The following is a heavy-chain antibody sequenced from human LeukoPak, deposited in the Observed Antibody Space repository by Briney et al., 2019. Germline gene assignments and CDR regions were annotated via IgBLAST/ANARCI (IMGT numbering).Heavy chain of an antibody. CDR1: GGSISSYY. Sequence: SETLSLTCTVSGGSISSYYWSWIRQPPGKGLEWIGYIYYSGSTNYNPSLKSRVTISVDTSKNQLSLMLSSVTAADTAVYYCARDPAGGYYDTSGYSIWGQGTLVTVSS. V-gene: IGHV4-59*01. J-gene: IGHJ4*02. D-gene: IGHD3-22*01. CDR2: IYYSGST. CDR3: ARDPAGGYYDTSGYSI.